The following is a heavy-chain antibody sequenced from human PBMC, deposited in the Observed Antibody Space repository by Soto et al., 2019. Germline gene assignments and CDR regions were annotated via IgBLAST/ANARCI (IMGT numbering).Heavy chain of an antibody. Sequence: SETLSLTCAVSGGSISSGGYSWSWIRQPPGKGLQWIGSLYYSDYTDTNPSLRSRVTISVDTSKSQFSLNLTSVTAADTAVYFCARHLYYDISPGYLRPYHYYGMDVWGQGTTVTVSS. V-gene: IGHV4-39*01. CDR2: LYYSDYT. J-gene: IGHJ6*02. CDR1: GGSISSGGYS. D-gene: IGHD3-9*01. CDR3: ARHLYYDISPGYLRPYHYYGMDV.